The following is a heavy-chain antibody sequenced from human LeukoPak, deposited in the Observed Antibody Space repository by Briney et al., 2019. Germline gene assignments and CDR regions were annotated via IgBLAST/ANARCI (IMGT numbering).Heavy chain of an antibody. D-gene: IGHD6-19*01. V-gene: IGHV4-39*01. CDR1: GGSIRISSYY. CDR3: VTNGTVTVAGTKFNYFDY. CDR2: IYHSGST. Sequence: SEALSLTCTVSGGSIRISSYYWGWIRQPPGKGLEWIGSIYHSGSTHYNPSLRSRVTMSVDTSKNQFTLKVTAVTAADTAVYYCVTNGTVTVAGTKFNYFDYWGQGAPVTVSS. J-gene: IGHJ4*02.